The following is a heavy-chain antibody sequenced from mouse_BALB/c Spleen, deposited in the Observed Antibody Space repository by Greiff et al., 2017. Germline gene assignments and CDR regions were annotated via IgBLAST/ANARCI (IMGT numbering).Heavy chain of an antibody. CDR1: GFSLTSYG. D-gene: IGHD3-1*01. Sequence: QVQLKESGPGLVAPSQSLSITCTVSGFSLTSYGVHWVRQPPGKGLEWLGVIWAGGSTNYNSALMSRLSISKDNSKSQVFLKMNSLQTDDTAMYYCARDRGQLGLGFAYWGQGTLVTVSA. J-gene: IGHJ3*01. CDR2: IWAGGST. CDR3: ARDRGQLGLGFAY. V-gene: IGHV2-9*02.